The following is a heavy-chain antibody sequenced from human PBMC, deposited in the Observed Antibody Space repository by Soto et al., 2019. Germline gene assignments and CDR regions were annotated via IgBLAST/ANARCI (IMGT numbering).Heavy chain of an antibody. Sequence: ESGGGLVQPGGSLRLSCAASGFTFSTYWMSWVRQAPGKGLEWVANINQDGGQKYYVDSVKGRFTISRDNAKNSLYLQMNSLRAEDTAVYYCARVTPPYFDSSPGYWGQGTLVTVSS. CDR1: GFTFSTYW. CDR3: ARVTPPYFDSSPGY. V-gene: IGHV3-7*03. J-gene: IGHJ4*02. D-gene: IGHD3-22*01. CDR2: INQDGGQK.